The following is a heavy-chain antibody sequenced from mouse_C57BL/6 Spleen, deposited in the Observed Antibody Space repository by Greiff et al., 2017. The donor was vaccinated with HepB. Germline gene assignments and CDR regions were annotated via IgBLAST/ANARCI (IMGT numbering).Heavy chain of an antibody. Sequence: VQLKESGAELVRPGASVKLSCTATGFNIKDDYMHWVKQRPEQGLEWIGWMDPENGDTEYDSKFQGKATITADTSSNTAYLQLSSLTAEDTAVYYCTTGSSKAMDYWGQGTSVTVSS. CDR3: TTGSSKAMDY. V-gene: IGHV14-4*01. D-gene: IGHD3-2*02. CDR1: GFNIKDDY. J-gene: IGHJ4*01. CDR2: MDPENGDT.